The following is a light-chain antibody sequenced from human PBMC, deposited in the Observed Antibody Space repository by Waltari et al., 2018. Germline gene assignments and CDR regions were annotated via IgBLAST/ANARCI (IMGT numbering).Light chain of an antibody. Sequence: IVLTQSPGPLSLSPGGRATLSCRASQNIGHYLAWYQQKPYQAHRLLTYASSTSAACIPDRFSCSGSGADFSLTISRLEPDYFALYYCQHHFRFPATFGQRTKV. J-gene: IGKJ1*01. CDR3: QHHFRFPAT. CDR2: ASS. CDR1: QNIGHY. V-gene: IGKV3-20*01.